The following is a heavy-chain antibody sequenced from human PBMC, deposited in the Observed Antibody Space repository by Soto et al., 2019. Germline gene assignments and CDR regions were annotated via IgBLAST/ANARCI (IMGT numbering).Heavy chain of an antibody. CDR3: ARALFPMVRGDTPNNWFDP. V-gene: IGHV4-4*02. Sequence: SETLSLTCAVSGGSISSSNWWSWVRQPPGKGLEWIGEIYHSGSTNYNPSLKRRVTISVDTSKNQFSLKLRSVTAADTAVYYCARALFPMVRGDTPNNWFDPWGQGTLVTVSS. J-gene: IGHJ5*02. CDR1: GGSISSSNW. CDR2: IYHSGST. D-gene: IGHD3-10*01.